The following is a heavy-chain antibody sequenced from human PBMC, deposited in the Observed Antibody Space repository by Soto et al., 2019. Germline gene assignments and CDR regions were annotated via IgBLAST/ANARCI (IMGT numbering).Heavy chain of an antibody. Sequence: QVQLQESGPGLVKPSQTLSLTCTVSGGSISSGDYYWSWIRQPPGKGLEWIGYIYYSGSTYYNPSLKSRVTISVDTSKNQFSLKLSSVTAADTAVYYCARESYYYDSSGYYSSMRYFDYWGQGTLVTVSS. D-gene: IGHD3-22*01. J-gene: IGHJ4*02. CDR1: GGSISSGDYY. CDR3: ARESYYYDSSGYYSSMRYFDY. CDR2: IYYSGST. V-gene: IGHV4-30-4*01.